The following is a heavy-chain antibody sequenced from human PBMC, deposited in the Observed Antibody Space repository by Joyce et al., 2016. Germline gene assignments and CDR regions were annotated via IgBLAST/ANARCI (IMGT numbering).Heavy chain of an antibody. V-gene: IGHV3-30*18. CDR2: ISSDGTKI. CDR1: GFTFNTHG. J-gene: IGHJ4*02. D-gene: IGHD2-15*01. CDR3: VKRGFCGGGSCYSFHVDY. Sequence: GFTFNTHGMHWVRQAPGKGLEWVALISSDGTKINYVDSVKGRFTISRDNSKNTLYLQMNSLRTEDTALYYCVKRGFCGGGSCYSFHVDYWGQGTLVTVSS.